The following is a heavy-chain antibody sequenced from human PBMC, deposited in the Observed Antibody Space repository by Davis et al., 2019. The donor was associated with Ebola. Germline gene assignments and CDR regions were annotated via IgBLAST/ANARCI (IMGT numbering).Heavy chain of an antibody. CDR1: GFTFTSSA. CDR3: AREGMDGSGTPYYYYGMDV. J-gene: IGHJ6*02. CDR2: IVVGSANT. V-gene: IGHV1-58*02. D-gene: IGHD3-10*01. Sequence: SVKVSCKASGFTFTSSAMQWVRQARGQRLEWIGWIVVGSANTNYAQKLQGRVTMTTDTSTSTAYMELRSLRSDDTAVYYCAREGMDGSGTPYYYYGMDVWGQGTTVTVSS.